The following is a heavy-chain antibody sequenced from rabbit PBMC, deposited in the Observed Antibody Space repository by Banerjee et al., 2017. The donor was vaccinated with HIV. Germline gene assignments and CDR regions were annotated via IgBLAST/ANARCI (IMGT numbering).Heavy chain of an antibody. CDR1: GFDFSVYG. CDR3: VRDTGTSFSSYGMDL. Sequence: QEQLVESGGGLVQPGGSLKLSCKASGFDFSVYGLSWVRQAPGKGLEWIGYIEPIFGRTYYASWLNGRFTLSSHNAQNTLYLQLNSLTAADTATYFCVRDTGTSFSSYGMDLWGPGTLVTVS. V-gene: IGHV1S47*01. CDR2: IEPIFGRT. D-gene: IGHD7-1*01. J-gene: IGHJ6*01.